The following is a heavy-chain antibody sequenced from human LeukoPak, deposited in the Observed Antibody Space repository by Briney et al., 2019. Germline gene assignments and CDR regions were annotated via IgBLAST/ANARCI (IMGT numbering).Heavy chain of an antibody. CDR1: GFTFSDYY. Sequence: GGSLRLSCAASGFTFSDYYMSWVRQAPGKGLEWVSVIYSGGSTYYADSVKGRFTISRDNSKNTLYLQMNSLRAEDTAVYYCAGSSGFDYWGQGTLVTVSS. D-gene: IGHD3-22*01. CDR3: AGSSGFDY. V-gene: IGHV3-66*01. J-gene: IGHJ4*02. CDR2: IYSGGST.